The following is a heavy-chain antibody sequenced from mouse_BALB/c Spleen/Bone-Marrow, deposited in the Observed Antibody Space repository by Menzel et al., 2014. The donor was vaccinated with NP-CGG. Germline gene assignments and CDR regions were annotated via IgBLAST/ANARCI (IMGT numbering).Heavy chain of an antibody. J-gene: IGHJ3*01. V-gene: IGHV1-69*01. CDR2: IDTSYTYT. D-gene: IGHD2-13*01. Sequence: VQREESGAELVMPGASVKMSCKASGYTFTDYWIHWVKQRPGQGLEWIGAIDTSYTYTTYNQKFKGKATLTVDASSSTAYIQLSSLTSEDSAVYYCANIYYGDYGWFSYWGQGTLVTVTA. CDR1: GYTFTDYW. CDR3: ANIYYGDYGWFSY.